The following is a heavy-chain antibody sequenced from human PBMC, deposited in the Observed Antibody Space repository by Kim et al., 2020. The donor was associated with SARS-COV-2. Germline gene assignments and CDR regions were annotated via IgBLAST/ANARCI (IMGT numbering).Heavy chain of an antibody. CDR3: ANTAPYYGSGSYGAFDI. V-gene: IGHV3-30*02. D-gene: IGHD3-10*01. Sequence: VKGRFTISRDNSKNTLYLQMNSLRAEDTAVYYCANTAPYYGSGSYGAFDIWGQGTMVTVSS. J-gene: IGHJ3*02.